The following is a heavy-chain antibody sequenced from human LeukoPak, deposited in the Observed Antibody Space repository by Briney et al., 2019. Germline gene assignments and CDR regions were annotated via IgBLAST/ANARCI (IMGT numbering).Heavy chain of an antibody. D-gene: IGHD3-10*01. V-gene: IGHV1-46*01. Sequence: GASVKVSCKASGYTFTGCYMHWVRQAPGQGLEWMGIINPSGGSTSYAQKFQGRVTMTRDTSTSTVYMELSSLRSEDTAVYYCARVAHMVRGVIVPPGDYWGQGTLVTVSS. CDR3: ARVAHMVRGVIVPPGDY. CDR1: GYTFTGCY. CDR2: INPSGGST. J-gene: IGHJ4*02.